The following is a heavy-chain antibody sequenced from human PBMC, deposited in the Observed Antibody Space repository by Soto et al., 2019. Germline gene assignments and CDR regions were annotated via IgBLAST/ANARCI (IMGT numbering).Heavy chain of an antibody. Sequence: QVQLVQSGAEVKKPGASVKVSCKASGYTFTSYGISWVRQAPGQGLEWMGWISAYNGNTNYAQKIQGRVTITTDTSTSTAYRELRSLRSDDTAVYYCARASGSSYWFDPWGQGTLVTVSS. J-gene: IGHJ5*02. V-gene: IGHV1-18*01. D-gene: IGHD1-26*01. CDR3: ARASGSSYWFDP. CDR1: GYTFTSYG. CDR2: ISAYNGNT.